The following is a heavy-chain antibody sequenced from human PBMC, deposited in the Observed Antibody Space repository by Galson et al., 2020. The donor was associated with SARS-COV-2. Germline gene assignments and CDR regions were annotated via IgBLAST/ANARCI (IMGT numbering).Heavy chain of an antibody. D-gene: IGHD6-19*01. J-gene: IGHJ4*02. Sequence: SETLSLTCAVSGYSISSGYYWGWIRQPPGKGLEWIGSIYHSGSTYYNPSLKSRVTISVDTSKNQFSLKLSSVTAADTAVYYCASTPIAVAPFDYWGQGTLVTVSS. CDR2: IYHSGST. CDR1: GYSISSGYY. CDR3: ASTPIAVAPFDY. V-gene: IGHV4-38-2*01.